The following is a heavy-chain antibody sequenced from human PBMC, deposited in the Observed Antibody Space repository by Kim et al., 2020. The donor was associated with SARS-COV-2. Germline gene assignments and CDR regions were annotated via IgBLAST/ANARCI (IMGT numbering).Heavy chain of an antibody. Sequence: GGSLRLSCAASGFTFSNAWMSWVRQAPGKGLEWVGRIKSKTDGGTTDYAAPVKGRFTISRDDSKNTLYLQMNSLKTENTAVYYCTTASTASYRITMIVVDGYFDYWGQGTLVTVSS. V-gene: IGHV3-15*01. D-gene: IGHD3-22*01. CDR2: IKSKTDGGTT. CDR1: GFTFSNAW. J-gene: IGHJ4*02. CDR3: TTASTASYRITMIVVDGYFDY.